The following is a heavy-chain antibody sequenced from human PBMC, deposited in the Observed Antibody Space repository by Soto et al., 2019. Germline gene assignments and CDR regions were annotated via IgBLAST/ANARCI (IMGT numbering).Heavy chain of an antibody. CDR2: INPNGGST. D-gene: IGHD3-3*01. CDR1: GDTFTSYY. V-gene: IGHV1-46*01. Sequence: GASMKVSCKAPGDTFTSYYLNWVRQAPGQGLEWMGVINPNGGSTKYAQKFQGRITMTRDTSRSTVYMELSSLRSEDTAVYYCARSSGGNFGIIIEGSNWFDPWGQGTLVTVSS. CDR3: ARSSGGNFGIIIEGSNWFDP. J-gene: IGHJ5*02.